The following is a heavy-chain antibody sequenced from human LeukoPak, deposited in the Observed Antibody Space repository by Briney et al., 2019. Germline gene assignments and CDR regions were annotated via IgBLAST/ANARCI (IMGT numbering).Heavy chain of an antibody. CDR3: AREDQSKYRNTFDY. Sequence: ASVKVSCKASGYTFTGYYMHWVRQAPGQGLEWMGLINPNSGGTNYAQKFQGRVTMPRDTSISTAYMELSRLRSDDTAVYYCAREDQSKYRNTFDYWGQGTLVTVSS. J-gene: IGHJ4*02. CDR1: GYTFTGYY. V-gene: IGHV1-2*02. D-gene: IGHD2/OR15-2a*01. CDR2: INPNSGGT.